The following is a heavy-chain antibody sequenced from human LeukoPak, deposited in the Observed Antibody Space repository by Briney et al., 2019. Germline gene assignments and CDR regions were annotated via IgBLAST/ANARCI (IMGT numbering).Heavy chain of an antibody. Sequence: PGGSLRLSCAASGFTFSSYSMNWGRQAPGKGLEWVSSISGSSSYIYYADSEKGRFTISRDNAKNSLYLQMNSLRAEDTAVYYCARDYYGSGSLDYWGQGTLVTVS. V-gene: IGHV3-21*03. CDR3: ARDYYGSGSLDY. D-gene: IGHD3-10*01. CDR1: GFTFSSYS. J-gene: IGHJ4*02. CDR2: ISGSSSYI.